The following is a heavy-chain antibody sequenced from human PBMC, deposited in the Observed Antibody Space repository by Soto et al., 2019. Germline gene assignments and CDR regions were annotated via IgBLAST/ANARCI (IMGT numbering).Heavy chain of an antibody. CDR1: GGSMIAYY. CDR2: TYYSGST. V-gene: IGHV4-59*01. J-gene: IGHJ4*02. CDR3: ARVRGTAGKRYFDY. Sequence: PSETLSLTCTVSGGSMIAYYWNWMRQPPGKGLQWIGYTYYSGSTTYNPSLKSRVTISVDSSKNQFSLKLDSVTLADTAVYYCARVRGTAGKRYFDYWGPGTLVTVSS. D-gene: IGHD6-13*01.